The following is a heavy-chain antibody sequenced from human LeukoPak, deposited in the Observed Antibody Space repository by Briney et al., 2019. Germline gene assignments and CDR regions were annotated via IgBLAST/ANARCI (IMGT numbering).Heavy chain of an antibody. Sequence: PGGSLRLSCVASGITFSSYAMSWVRQAPGKGPEWVSAIKNRGVGTYYAESVKGRFTISRDNSKNTLYLQMNSLRVEDTALYYCAKQGSSLVTIGALGPFDSWGQGTLVTVSS. CDR2: IKNRGVGT. J-gene: IGHJ4*02. CDR1: GITFSSYA. CDR3: AKQGSSLVTIGALGPFDS. D-gene: IGHD3-10*01. V-gene: IGHV3-23*01.